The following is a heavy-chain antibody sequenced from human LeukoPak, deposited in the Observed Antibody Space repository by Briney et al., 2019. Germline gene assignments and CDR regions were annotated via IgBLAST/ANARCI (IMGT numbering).Heavy chain of an antibody. D-gene: IGHD3-10*01. J-gene: IGHJ4*02. V-gene: IGHV4-30-4*01. Sequence: SETLSLTCTVSGGSISSGDYFWSWIRQPPGKGLEWIGYIHYSGSTFYNPSLKSRVTISVDTSKNQFSLNLSSVTAAGTAVYHCARDPGAYPYYFDYWGQGTLVTVSS. CDR3: ARDPGAYPYYFDY. CDR1: GGSISSGDYF. CDR2: IHYSGST.